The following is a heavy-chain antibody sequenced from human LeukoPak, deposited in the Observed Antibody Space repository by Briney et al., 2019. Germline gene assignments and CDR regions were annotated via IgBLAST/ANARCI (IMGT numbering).Heavy chain of an antibody. CDR2: ISGSGGST. V-gene: IGHV3-23*01. Sequence: GGSLRLSCAASGFTFSSYAMSWVRQAPGKGLEWVSAISGSGGSTYYADSVKGRFTISRDNSKNTLYLQMNSLRAVDTAVYSCARDNYDSSGPYYFDYWGQGTLVTVSS. CDR3: ARDNYDSSGPYYFDY. D-gene: IGHD3-22*01. CDR1: GFTFSSYA. J-gene: IGHJ4*02.